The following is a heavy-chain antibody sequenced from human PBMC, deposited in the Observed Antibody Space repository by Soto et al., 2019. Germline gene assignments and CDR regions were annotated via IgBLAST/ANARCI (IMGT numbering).Heavy chain of an antibody. V-gene: IGHV3-9*01. Sequence: QAGGSLRLSCAASGFTFDDYAMHWVRQAPGKGLEWVSGISWNSGSIGYADSVKGRFTISRDNAKNSLYLQMNSLRAEDTALYYCAKDGPYYSSYYYGMDVWGQGTTVTVSS. CDR3: AKDGPYYSSYYYGMDV. D-gene: IGHD3-10*01. CDR2: ISWNSGSI. J-gene: IGHJ6*02. CDR1: GFTFDDYA.